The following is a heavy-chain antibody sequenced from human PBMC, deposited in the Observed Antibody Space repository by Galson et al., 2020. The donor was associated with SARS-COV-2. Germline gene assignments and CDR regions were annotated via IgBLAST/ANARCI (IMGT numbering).Heavy chain of an antibody. CDR1: GFTFSSYE. CDR3: ARNFRYCSSTSCYDHDYGMDV. Sequence: GGSLRLSCAASGFTFSSYEMNWVRQAPGKGLEWVSYISSSGSTIYYADSVKGRFTISRDNAKNSLYLQMNSLRAEDTAVYYCARNFRYCSSTSCYDHDYGMDVWGQGTTVTVSS. J-gene: IGHJ6*02. D-gene: IGHD2-2*01. CDR2: ISSSGSTI. V-gene: IGHV3-48*03.